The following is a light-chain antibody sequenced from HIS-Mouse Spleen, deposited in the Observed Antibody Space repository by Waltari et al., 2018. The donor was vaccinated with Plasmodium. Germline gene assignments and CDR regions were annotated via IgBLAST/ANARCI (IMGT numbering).Light chain of an antibody. V-gene: IGLV4-69*01. J-gene: IGLJ2*01. CDR3: QTWGTGMGV. Sequence: QLVLTQSPSAPASLGASVKLTCTLSSGHSRYAIPWHQQQPEKGPRHLMKLNSDGSHSKGDGIPDRFSGSSSGAERYLTISSLQSEDEADYYCQTWGTGMGVFGGGTKLTVL. CDR1: SGHSRYA. CDR2: LNSDGSH.